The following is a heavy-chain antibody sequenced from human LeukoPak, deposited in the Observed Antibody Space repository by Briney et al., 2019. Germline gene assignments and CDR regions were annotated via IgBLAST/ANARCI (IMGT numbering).Heavy chain of an antibody. CDR3: ARLPKYYYDNSDYSGYYFDY. J-gene: IGHJ4*02. D-gene: IGHD3-22*01. CDR2: FYTSGRT. Sequence: SETLSLTCTVSGGSISNYYWSWIRQPAGKGLEWIGRFYTSGRTIYNPSLKSRVTISGDKSKNQFSLNLSSVTAADTAVYYCARLPKYYYDNSDYSGYYFDYWGQGTLVTVSS. CDR1: GGSISNYY. V-gene: IGHV4-4*07.